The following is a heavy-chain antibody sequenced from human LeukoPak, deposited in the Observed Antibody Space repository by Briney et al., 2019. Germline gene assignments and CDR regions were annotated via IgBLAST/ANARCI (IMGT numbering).Heavy chain of an antibody. Sequence: PSETLSLTCTVSGGSINSRNYFWGGTRQPPGKGLEWIGSIYYSGSTYYNPSLKSRVTMSVDTSKSHFSLKLSSVTAADTAVYYCARHAQYYDNYMGVWGKGSTVTISS. J-gene: IGHJ6*03. CDR2: IYYSGST. CDR1: GGSINSRNYF. V-gene: IGHV4-39*01. CDR3: ARHAQYYDNYMGV.